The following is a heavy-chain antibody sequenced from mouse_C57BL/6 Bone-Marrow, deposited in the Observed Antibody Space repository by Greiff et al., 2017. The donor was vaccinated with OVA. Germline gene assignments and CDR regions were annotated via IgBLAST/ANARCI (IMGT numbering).Heavy chain of an antibody. J-gene: IGHJ2*01. CDR2: IHPNSGST. D-gene: IGHD2-1*01. Sequence: QVQLQQPGAELVKPGASVKLSCKASGYTFTSYWMHWVKPRPGQGLEWIGMIHPNSGSTNYNEKFKSKATLTVDKSSSTAYMQLSSLTSEDSAVYYCARDGGNSADYWGQGTTLTVSS. CDR3: ARDGGNSADY. V-gene: IGHV1-64*01. CDR1: GYTFTSYW.